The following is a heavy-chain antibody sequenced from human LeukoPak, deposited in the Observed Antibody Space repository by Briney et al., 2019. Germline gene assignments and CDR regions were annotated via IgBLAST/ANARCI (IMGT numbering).Heavy chain of an antibody. V-gene: IGHV3-23*01. D-gene: IGHD3-22*01. CDR2: ISGSGYST. CDR1: GFTFSSYS. J-gene: IGHJ4*02. Sequence: GGSLRLSCAASGFTFSSYSMSWVRQAPGKGLEWVSAISGSGYSTYYADSVKGRFTISRDNFKNTLDLQMNSLRAEDTAVYYCAKDVIADSSGYPYYFDYWGQGTLVTVSS. CDR3: AKDVIADSSGYPYYFDY.